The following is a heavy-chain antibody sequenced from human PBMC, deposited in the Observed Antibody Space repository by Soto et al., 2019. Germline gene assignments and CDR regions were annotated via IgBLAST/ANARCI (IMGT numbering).Heavy chain of an antibody. Sequence: GGSLRLSCAASGFTFSSYSMNWVRQAPGKGLEWVSSISSSSSYIYYADSVKGRFTISRDNAKNSLYLQMNSLRAEDTAVYYCARDDGVVVPPLREGLKYGMDVWGQGTTVTVSS. J-gene: IGHJ6*02. D-gene: IGHD2-2*01. CDR2: ISSSSSYI. CDR3: ARDDGVVVPPLREGLKYGMDV. V-gene: IGHV3-21*01. CDR1: GFTFSSYS.